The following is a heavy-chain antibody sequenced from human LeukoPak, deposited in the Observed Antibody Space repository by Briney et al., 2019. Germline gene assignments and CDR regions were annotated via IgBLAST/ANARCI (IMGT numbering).Heavy chain of an antibody. D-gene: IGHD6-19*01. V-gene: IGHV3-23*01. Sequence: GGSLRLSCAASGFPFSTYTISWLRQAPGVGLQWVSLIGSNAGDTFYADSVKGRFTISRDNSRNILYLQMNSLRAEDTALYYCARLEKYNSGWYERDFDHWGQGALVTVSS. CDR3: ARLEKYNSGWYERDFDH. CDR1: GFPFSTYT. CDR2: IGSNAGDT. J-gene: IGHJ1*01.